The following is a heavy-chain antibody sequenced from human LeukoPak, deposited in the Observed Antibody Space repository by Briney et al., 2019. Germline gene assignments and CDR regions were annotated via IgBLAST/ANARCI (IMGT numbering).Heavy chain of an antibody. CDR2: IYYSGST. Sequence: SETLSLTCTVSGGSISSSSYYWGWIRQPPGKGLEWIGSIYYSGSTYYNPSLKSRVTISVDTSKNQFSLKLSSVTAADTAVYYCARTQDWDPSYYFDYWGQGTLVTVSS. V-gene: IGHV4-39*01. J-gene: IGHJ4*02. CDR1: GGSISSSSYY. CDR3: ARTQDWDPSYYFDY. D-gene: IGHD3-9*01.